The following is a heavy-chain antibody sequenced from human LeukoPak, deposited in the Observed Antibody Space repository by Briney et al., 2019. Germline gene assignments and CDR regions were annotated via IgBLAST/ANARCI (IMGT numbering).Heavy chain of an antibody. J-gene: IGHJ6*02. D-gene: IGHD3-10*01. Sequence: SETLSLTCTVSGGSISSYYWSWIRQPAGKGLEWIGRIYTSGSTNYNPSLKSRVTMSVDTSKNQFSLKLSSVTAADTAVYYCARGFYNMVSSYYYYGMDVWGQGTTVTVSS. CDR2: IYTSGST. CDR3: ARGFYNMVSSYYYYGMDV. V-gene: IGHV4-4*07. CDR1: GGSISSYY.